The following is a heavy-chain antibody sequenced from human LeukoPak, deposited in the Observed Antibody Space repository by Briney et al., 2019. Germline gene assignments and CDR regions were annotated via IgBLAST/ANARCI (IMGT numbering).Heavy chain of an antibody. Sequence: GESLKISCKGSGYNFINYWIGWVRQTPGKGLEWMGIIYPGDSDTRYSPSFQGQVTISADKSISTAYLQWSSLKASDTAMYYCARRDYDFWSGVRVGWFDPWGQGTLVTVSS. V-gene: IGHV5-51*01. CDR1: GYNFINYW. J-gene: IGHJ5*02. CDR2: IYPGDSDT. CDR3: ARRDYDFWSGVRVGWFDP. D-gene: IGHD3-3*01.